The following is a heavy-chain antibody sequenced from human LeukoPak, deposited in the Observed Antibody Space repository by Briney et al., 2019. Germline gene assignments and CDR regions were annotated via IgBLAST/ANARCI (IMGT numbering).Heavy chain of an antibody. Sequence: GGSLRLSCAASGFTFSSYWMSWVRQTPGKGLEWVAIILQDGSEKHYVASVKGRFTISRDNAKNSLYLQMNSLRAEDTAVYYCARGLGRGSYFSFFDYWGQGTLVTVSS. CDR3: ARGLGRGSYFSFFDY. J-gene: IGHJ4*02. V-gene: IGHV3-7*01. CDR1: GFTFSSYW. D-gene: IGHD1-26*01. CDR2: ILQDGSEK.